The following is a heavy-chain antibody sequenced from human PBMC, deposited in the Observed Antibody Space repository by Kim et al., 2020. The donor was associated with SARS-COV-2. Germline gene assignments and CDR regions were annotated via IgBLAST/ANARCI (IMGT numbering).Heavy chain of an antibody. CDR2: ISSSASNM. Sequence: GGSLRLSCAASGFTFGDYYMSSIRQAPGTVAEWGSYISSSASNMEYADSEKGRHTISRDNAKNSLYLQVKSLRAEDTAVYLCATVPGNSNSFASYYYNY. CDR3: ATVPGNSNSFASYYYNY. V-gene: IGHV3-11*01. J-gene: IGHJ6*03. D-gene: IGHD1-7*01. CDR1: GFTFGDYY.